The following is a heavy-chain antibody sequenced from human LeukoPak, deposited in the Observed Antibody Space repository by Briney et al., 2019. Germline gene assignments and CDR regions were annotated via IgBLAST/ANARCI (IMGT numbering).Heavy chain of an antibody. J-gene: IGHJ4*02. Sequence: SETLSLTCAVYGGSFSGYYWSWIRQPPGKGLEWIGEIDHSGSTNYNPSLKSRVTISVDTSENQFSLKLSSVTAADTAVYYCARMGPEMATIRDYWGQGTLVTVSS. V-gene: IGHV4-34*01. D-gene: IGHD5-24*01. CDR3: ARMGPEMATIRDY. CDR2: IDHSGST. CDR1: GGSFSGYY.